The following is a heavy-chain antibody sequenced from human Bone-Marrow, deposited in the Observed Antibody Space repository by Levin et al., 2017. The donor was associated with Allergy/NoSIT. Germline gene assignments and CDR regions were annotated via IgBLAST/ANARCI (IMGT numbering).Heavy chain of an antibody. CDR3: AKESHGGQEVAGPDF. CDR2: IFYNGSNK. D-gene: IGHD6-19*01. Sequence: RGESLKISCAASGFMFSTYGMHWVRQAPGKGLEWVAVIFYNGSNKKYADSVKGRFTISRDNSKNTLYLQMDSLRVEDTALYYCAKESHGGQEVAGPDFWGQGTLVTVSS. V-gene: IGHV3-30*18. J-gene: IGHJ4*02. CDR1: GFMFSTYG.